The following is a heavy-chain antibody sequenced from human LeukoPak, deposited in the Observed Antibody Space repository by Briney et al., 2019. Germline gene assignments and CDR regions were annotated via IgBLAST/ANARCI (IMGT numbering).Heavy chain of an antibody. V-gene: IGHV3-30*03. J-gene: IGHJ3*02. CDR1: GFTFSSYG. CDR2: ISYDGSNK. Sequence: GGSLRLSCAASGFTFSSYGMHWVRQAPGKGLEWVAVISYDGSNKYYADSVKGRFTISRDNSKNTLYLQMNSLRAEDTAVYYCAILNAFDIRGQGTMVTVSS. CDR3: AILNAFDI.